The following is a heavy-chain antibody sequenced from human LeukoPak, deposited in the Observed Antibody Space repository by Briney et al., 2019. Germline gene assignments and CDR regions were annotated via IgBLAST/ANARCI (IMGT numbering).Heavy chain of an antibody. CDR1: GFTFSSYS. Sequence: GGSLRLSCAATGFTFSSYSMNWVRQAPGKGLEWVSYISSSSSTIYYADSVKGRFTISRDNAKNSLYLQMNSLRAEDTAVYYCARDFLAYSSSWYEFDYWGQGTLVTVSS. D-gene: IGHD6-13*01. CDR2: ISSSSSTI. CDR3: ARDFLAYSSSWYEFDY. J-gene: IGHJ4*02. V-gene: IGHV3-48*01.